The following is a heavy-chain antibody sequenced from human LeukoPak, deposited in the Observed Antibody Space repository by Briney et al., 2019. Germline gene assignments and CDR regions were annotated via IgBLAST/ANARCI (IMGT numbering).Heavy chain of an antibody. V-gene: IGHV4-59*01. CDR2: IYYSGST. CDR3: AREADSSGWCDY. D-gene: IGHD6-19*01. J-gene: IGHJ4*02. Sequence: NPSETLSLTYTVSGGSISSYYWSWIRQPPGKGLEWIGYIYYSGSTNYNPSLKSRATISVDTSKNQFSLKLSSVTAADTAVYYCAREADSSGWCDYWGQGTLVTVSS. CDR1: GGSISSYY.